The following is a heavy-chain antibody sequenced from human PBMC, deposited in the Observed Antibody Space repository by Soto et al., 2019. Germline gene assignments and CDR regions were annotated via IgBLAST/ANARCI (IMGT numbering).Heavy chain of an antibody. D-gene: IGHD5-18*01. CDR3: AREIPDSYGRSSRGEWFDP. V-gene: IGHV4-31*03. CDR1: GGSISSGGYY. J-gene: IGHJ5*02. CDR2: IYYSGST. Sequence: PSETLSLTCTVSGGSISSGGYYWSWIRQHPGKGLEWIGYIYYSGSTYYNPSLKSRVTISVDTSKNQFSLKLSSVTAADTAVYYCAREIPDSYGRSSRGEWFDPWGQGTLVTVSS.